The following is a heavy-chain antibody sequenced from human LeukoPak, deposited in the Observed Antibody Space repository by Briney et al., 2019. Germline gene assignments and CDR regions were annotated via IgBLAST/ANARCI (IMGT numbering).Heavy chain of an antibody. J-gene: IGHJ4*02. CDR3: AKEGFYCSGGSCYPDY. V-gene: IGHV3-23*01. D-gene: IGHD2-15*01. CDR2: ISGSGGST. CDR1: GFTFSSYT. Sequence: GGSLRLSCAASGFTFSSYTMSWVRQAPGKGLEWVSAISGSGGSTYYADSVKGRFTISRDNSKDTLYLQMNSLRAEDTAVYYCAKEGFYCSGGSCYPDYWGQGTLVTVSS.